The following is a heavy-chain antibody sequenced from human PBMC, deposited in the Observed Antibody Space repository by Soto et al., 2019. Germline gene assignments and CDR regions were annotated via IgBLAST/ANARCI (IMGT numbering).Heavy chain of an antibody. V-gene: IGHV2-5*02. Sequence: QITLKESGPTLVKPTQTLTLTCTFSGFSLSTSGVGVGWIRQPPGKALEWLALIYWDDDKRYSPSLKSRLTITKDTSKNHVVLTMTNMDPVDTATYYCAHRLGTVTTGRYWGQGTLVTVSS. CDR3: AHRLGTVTTGRY. D-gene: IGHD4-17*01. J-gene: IGHJ4*02. CDR2: IYWDDDK. CDR1: GFSLSTSGVG.